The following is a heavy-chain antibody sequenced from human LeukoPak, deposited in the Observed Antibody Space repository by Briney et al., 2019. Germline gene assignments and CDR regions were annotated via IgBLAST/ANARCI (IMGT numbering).Heavy chain of an antibody. D-gene: IGHD3-9*01. CDR2: INPNSGGT. J-gene: IGHJ3*02. CDR1: RYIYTLYY. V-gene: IGHV1-2*02. Sequence: ASVKVSCRASRYIYTLYYMHCARQAPGQGLEWMGWINPNSGGTNYAQKFQGRVTMTRDTSISTAYMELSRLRSDDTAVYYCATSYDMLTDYHDACDIWGQGTMVTVSS. CDR3: ATSYDMLTDYHDACDI.